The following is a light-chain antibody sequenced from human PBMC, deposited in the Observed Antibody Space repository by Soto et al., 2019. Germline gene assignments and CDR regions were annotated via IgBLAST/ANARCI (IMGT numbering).Light chain of an antibody. CDR3: QQLNSYPFT. V-gene: IGKV1-9*01. Sequence: DIQLTQSPSFLSASVGDRVTITCRASPGISSYLAWYQQKPGKVPELLIFSASTLVSGVPSRFSGSGSETEFSLTISSLPPEDSAPYYCQQLNSYPFTFGPGTKV. J-gene: IGKJ3*01. CDR2: SAS. CDR1: PGISSY.